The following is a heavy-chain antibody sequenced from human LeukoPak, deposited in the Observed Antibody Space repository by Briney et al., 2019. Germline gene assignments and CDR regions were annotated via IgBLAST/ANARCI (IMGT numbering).Heavy chain of an antibody. CDR3: TRAGDYGDYPISAFDI. CDR1: GFTFGDYA. CDR2: IRSKAYGGTT. V-gene: IGHV3-49*03. D-gene: IGHD4-17*01. J-gene: IGHJ3*02. Sequence: GGSLRLSCTASGFTFGDYAMSWFHQAPGKGLEWVGFIRSKAYGGTTEYAASVKGRFTISRDDSKSIAYLQMNSLKTEDTAVYYCTRAGDYGDYPISAFDIWGQGTMVTVSS.